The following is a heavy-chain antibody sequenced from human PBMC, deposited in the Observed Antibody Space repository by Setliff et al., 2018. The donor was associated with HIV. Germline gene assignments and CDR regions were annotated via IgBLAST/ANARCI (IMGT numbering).Heavy chain of an antibody. D-gene: IGHD1-26*01. Sequence: PSETLSLTCTVSGGSISTYYWNWIRQPPGKGLAWIGYISYSGTTNYNPSLKSRVTISVDTSKNQFSLKVSSVTAADTAVYYCARRRPPPSGSYSKYYMDVWGKGTTVTVSS. CDR1: GGSISTYY. J-gene: IGHJ6*03. CDR3: ARRRPPPSGSYSKYYMDV. CDR2: ISYSGTT. V-gene: IGHV4-59*08.